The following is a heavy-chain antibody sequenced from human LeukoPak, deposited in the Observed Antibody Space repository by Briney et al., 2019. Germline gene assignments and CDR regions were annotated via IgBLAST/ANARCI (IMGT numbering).Heavy chain of an antibody. D-gene: IGHD1-26*01. J-gene: IGHJ3*02. V-gene: IGHV6-1*01. CDR1: GGSVSSNSVV. Sequence: SQTLSLTCAISGGSVSSNSVVWNWLRQSPSRGLEWLGRTYYKSKWYNDYAVSVKSRITINPDTSKNQFSLQLISLTPEDTAVYYCARVSSPWSPRDAFDIWGQGTMVTVSS. CDR2: TYYKSKWYN. CDR3: ARVSSPWSPRDAFDI.